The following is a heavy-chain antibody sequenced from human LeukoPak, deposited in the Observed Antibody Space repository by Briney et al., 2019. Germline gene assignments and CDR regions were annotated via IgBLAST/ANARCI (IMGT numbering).Heavy chain of an antibody. CDR3: ARGVLEEYYYDSSGHDAFDI. J-gene: IGHJ3*02. CDR1: GFTFSSYG. Sequence: PGRSLRLSCAASGFTFSSYGMHWVRQAPGKGLEWVAGIWYDGSNKYYADSVKGRFTISRDNSKNTLYLQMNSLRAEDTAVYYCARGVLEEYYYDSSGHDAFDIWGQGTMVTVSS. D-gene: IGHD3-22*01. CDR2: IWYDGSNK. V-gene: IGHV3-33*01.